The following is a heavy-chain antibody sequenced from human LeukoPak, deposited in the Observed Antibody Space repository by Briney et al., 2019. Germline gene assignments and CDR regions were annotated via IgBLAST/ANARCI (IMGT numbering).Heavy chain of an antibody. Sequence: PSQTLSLTCTVSGGSISSGGYYWSWIRQHPGKGLEWIGYIYYSGSTYYNPSLKSRVTISVDTSKNQISLKLSSVTAADTAVYYCARVRYFDQEPPYYFDYWGQGTLVTVSS. CDR1: GGSISSGGYY. CDR2: IYYSGST. CDR3: ARVRYFDQEPPYYFDY. J-gene: IGHJ4*02. V-gene: IGHV4-31*03. D-gene: IGHD3-9*01.